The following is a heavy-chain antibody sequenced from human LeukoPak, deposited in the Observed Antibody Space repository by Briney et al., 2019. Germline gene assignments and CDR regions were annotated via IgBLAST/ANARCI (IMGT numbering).Heavy chain of an antibody. CDR1: GDTVSSNRAS. CDR2: TYYRSKWYN. J-gene: IGHJ6*04. D-gene: IGHD2-15*01. Sequence: SQTLSLTCAISGDTVSSNRASWNWIRQTRSRGLEWLGRTYYRSKWYNDYAVSVKSRITINPDTSKNQFSLLLNSVTPEDTAVYYCARAVVANSYDYYGVDVWGEGTTVTVSS. V-gene: IGHV6-1*01. CDR3: ARAVVANSYDYYGVDV.